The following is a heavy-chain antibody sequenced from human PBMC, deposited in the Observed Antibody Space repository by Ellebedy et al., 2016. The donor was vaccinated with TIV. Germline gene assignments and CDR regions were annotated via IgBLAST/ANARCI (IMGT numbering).Heavy chain of an antibody. D-gene: IGHD6-19*01. V-gene: IGHV3-23*01. CDR1: GFTFSNYW. CDR3: ARDLDKSSGWYGGAAY. CDR2: ISGSGGNT. J-gene: IGHJ4*02. Sequence: GESLKISCAASGFTFSNYWMHWVRQAPGKGLEWVSSISGSGGNTYYADSVKGRFTISRDNSKDTLYLQVNSLRAEDTAIYYCARDLDKSSGWYGGAAYWGQGTLVTVSS.